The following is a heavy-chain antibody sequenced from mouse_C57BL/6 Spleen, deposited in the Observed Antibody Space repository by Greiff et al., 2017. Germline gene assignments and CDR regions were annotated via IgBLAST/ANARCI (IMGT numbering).Heavy chain of an antibody. V-gene: IGHV5-6*01. CDR3: AGYGSSFNWYFDV. CDR1: GFTFSSYG. D-gene: IGHD1-1*01. CDR2: ISSGGSYT. J-gene: IGHJ1*03. Sequence: EVKVVESGGDLVKPGGSLKLSCAASGFTFSSYGMSWVRQTPDKRLEWVATISSGGSYTYYPDSVKGRFTISRDNSKNTLYLQMSSLKSEDTAMYYCAGYGSSFNWYFDVWGTGTTVTVSS.